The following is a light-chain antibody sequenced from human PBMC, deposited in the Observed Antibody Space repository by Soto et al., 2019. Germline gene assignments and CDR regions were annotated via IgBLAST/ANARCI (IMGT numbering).Light chain of an antibody. CDR1: SSNIGRNY. CDR3: VAWDDSLNSWV. V-gene: IGLV1-47*01. J-gene: IGLJ3*02. CDR2: RNN. Sequence: QAVVTQPPSASGTPGQRVTISCSGSSSNIGRNYVYWCQQVPGTAPKVLIYRNNQRPSGVPDRFAGSKSGTSASLAVGGLRSEDEADYYCVAWDDSLNSWVFGGGTKVTVL.